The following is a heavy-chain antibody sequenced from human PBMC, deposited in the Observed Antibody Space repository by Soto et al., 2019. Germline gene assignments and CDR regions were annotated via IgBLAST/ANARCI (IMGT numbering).Heavy chain of an antibody. V-gene: IGHV1-69*12. J-gene: IGHJ6*02. CDR2: IIPIFGTA. Sequence: QVQLVQSGAEVKKPGSSVTVSCKASGGTFSSYAISWVRQDPGQGLEWMGGIIPIFGTADYAQKFQGRVTITADESTSTAYMELSSLRSEDTAVYYCATHMTTVGYGYVMDVWGQGTTVTVSS. D-gene: IGHD4-4*01. CDR1: GGTFSSYA. CDR3: ATHMTTVGYGYVMDV.